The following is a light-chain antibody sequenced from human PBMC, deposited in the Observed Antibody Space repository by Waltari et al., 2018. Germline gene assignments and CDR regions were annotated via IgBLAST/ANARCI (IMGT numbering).Light chain of an antibody. CDR2: GVS. V-gene: IGLV2-23*02. CDR1: NSDVGNYNY. CDR3: CSYAGTSTLI. Sequence: QSALTQPASVSGSPGQSITMSFTGTNSDVGNYNYVSWYQHHPGTAPKVIILGVSKRPSGVSDRFSGSKSGNTASLTISGLQTEDEADYYCCSYAGTSTLIFGGGTKLTVL. J-gene: IGLJ2*01.